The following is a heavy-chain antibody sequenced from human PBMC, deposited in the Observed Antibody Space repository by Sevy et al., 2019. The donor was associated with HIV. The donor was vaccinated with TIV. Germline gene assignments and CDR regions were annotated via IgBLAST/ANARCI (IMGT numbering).Heavy chain of an antibody. CDR1: GYTFTSYA. CDR2: INTNTGNP. CDR3: ARDPLHYYDSSVKGTFDI. Sequence: ASVKVSCKASGYTFTSYAMNWVRQAPGQGLEWMGWINTNTGNPTYAQGFTGRFVFSLDTSVSTAYLQISSLKAEDTAVYYCARDPLHYYDSSVKGTFDIWGQWTMVTVSS. J-gene: IGHJ3*02. D-gene: IGHD3-22*01. V-gene: IGHV7-4-1*02.